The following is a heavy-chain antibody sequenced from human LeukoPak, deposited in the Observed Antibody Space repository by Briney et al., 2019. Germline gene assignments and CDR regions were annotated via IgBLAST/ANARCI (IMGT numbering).Heavy chain of an antibody. J-gene: IGHJ6*02. CDR1: GYTFTSYG. CDR3: ARAFTVIRWRDYYYGMDV. Sequence: ASVKVSCKASGYTFTSYGISWVRQATGQGLEWMGWMNPNSGNTGYAQKFQGRVTMTRNTSISTAYMELSSLRSEDTAVYYCARAFTVIRWRDYYYGMDVWGQGTTVTVSS. V-gene: IGHV1-8*02. D-gene: IGHD3-10*01. CDR2: MNPNSGNT.